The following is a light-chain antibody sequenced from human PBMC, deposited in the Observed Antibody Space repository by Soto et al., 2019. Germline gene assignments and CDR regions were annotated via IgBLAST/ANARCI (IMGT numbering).Light chain of an antibody. Sequence: IQLTQSPSSLSASVGDRVIVTCRASQDISSHLVWYQQKPGKAPKLLIYDASTLQSGVPSRFSGSGSETDFTLTISSLQPEDFATYYCQQFDSFPHTFGPGNKVDIK. V-gene: IGKV1-9*01. CDR1: QDISSH. J-gene: IGKJ3*01. CDR2: DAS. CDR3: QQFDSFPHT.